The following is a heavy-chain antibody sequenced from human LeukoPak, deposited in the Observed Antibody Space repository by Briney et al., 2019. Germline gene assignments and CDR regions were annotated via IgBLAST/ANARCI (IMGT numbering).Heavy chain of an antibody. CDR1: GGSISSYY. D-gene: IGHD1-26*01. J-gene: IGHJ4*02. CDR2: IYSSVST. Sequence: PSETPSLTCTVSGGSISSYYWSWIRQPAGKGLEWIGRIYSSVSTNYNPSLKSRVTMSADTSKNQFSLKLSSVTAADTAVYYCAIHGPVGASYFDNWGQGTLVTVSS. CDR3: AIHGPVGASYFDN. V-gene: IGHV4-4*07.